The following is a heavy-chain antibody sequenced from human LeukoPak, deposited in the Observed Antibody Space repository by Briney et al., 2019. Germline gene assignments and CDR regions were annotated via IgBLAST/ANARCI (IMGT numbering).Heavy chain of an antibody. CDR3: TRRLDD. D-gene: IGHD3-16*01. CDR2: IYWNSGDI. CDR1: GFTFDDYA. J-gene: IGHJ4*02. V-gene: IGHV3-9*01. Sequence: PGGSLRLSCAASGFTFDDYAMHWVRQAPGKGLEWVSGIYWNSGDIGYADSVKGRFTISRDNAQNSLYLQMNGLRVEDTAVYYCTRRLDDWGQGTLVTVSS.